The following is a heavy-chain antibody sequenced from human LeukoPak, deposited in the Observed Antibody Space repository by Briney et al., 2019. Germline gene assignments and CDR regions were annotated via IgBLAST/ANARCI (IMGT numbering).Heavy chain of an antibody. Sequence: SVKVSCKASGGTFSSYAISWVRQAPGQGLEWMGRIIPILGIANYAQKFQGRVTITADKSTSTAYTELSSLRSEDTAVYYCARVDTAVVIDYWGQGTLVTVSS. CDR2: IIPILGIA. CDR1: GGTFSSYA. CDR3: ARVDTAVVIDY. V-gene: IGHV1-69*04. D-gene: IGHD5-18*01. J-gene: IGHJ4*02.